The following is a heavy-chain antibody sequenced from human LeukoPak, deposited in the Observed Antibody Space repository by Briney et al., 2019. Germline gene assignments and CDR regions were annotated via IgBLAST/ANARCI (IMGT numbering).Heavy chain of an antibody. D-gene: IGHD1-26*01. CDR1: GLTFSTSG. V-gene: IGHV3-33*01. J-gene: IGHJ4*02. CDR3: ARDRAVRDLDH. Sequence: GGSLRLSCEASGLTFSTSGMHWVRQAPGKGLEWLATIWSDGSNKYYADSVKGRFTISRDNSKSTVPLQMNSLRAEETAVYYCARDRAVRDLDHWGQGTLVTVSS. CDR2: IWSDGSNK.